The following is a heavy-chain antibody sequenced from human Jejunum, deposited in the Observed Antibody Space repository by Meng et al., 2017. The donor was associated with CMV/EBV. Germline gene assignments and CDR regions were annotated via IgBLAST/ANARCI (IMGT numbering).Heavy chain of an antibody. CDR2: ISSDTI. D-gene: IGHD1-26*01. CDR1: GFTFGSHN. V-gene: IGHV3-48*04. CDR3: ARDAQAIGTYATLDY. Sequence: SGFTFGSHNMNWVRQAPGKGLEWISYISSDTISYTDSVKGRFTISRDNAKNSLYLQMTSLRAEDTAVYYCARDAQAIGTYATLDYWGQGALVTVSS. J-gene: IGHJ4*02.